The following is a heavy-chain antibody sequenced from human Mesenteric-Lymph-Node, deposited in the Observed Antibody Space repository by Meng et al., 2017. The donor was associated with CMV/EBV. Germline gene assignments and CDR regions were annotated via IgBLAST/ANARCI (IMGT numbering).Heavy chain of an antibody. J-gene: IGHJ4*02. CDR2: ISGSGGST. D-gene: IGHD3-22*01. Sequence: GGSLRLSCAASGFTFSSYAMSWVRQAPGKGLEWVSAISGSGGSTYYADSVKGRFTISRDNSKNTLYLQMNSLRAEDTAVYYCAKDGNYYDSSGYYSHFDYWGQGTLVTVSS. CDR3: AKDGNYYDSSGYYSHFDY. CDR1: GFTFSSYA. V-gene: IGHV3-23*01.